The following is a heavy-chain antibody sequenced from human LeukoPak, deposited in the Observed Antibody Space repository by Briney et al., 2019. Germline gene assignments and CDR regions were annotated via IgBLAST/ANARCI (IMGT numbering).Heavy chain of an antibody. Sequence: GGSLRLSCAASGFTFSSYSMNWVRQAPGKGLEWVGFIRSKAYGGTTEYAASVKGRFTISRDDSKSIAYLQMNSLKTEDTAVYYCTRFTYGSGSSYWGQGTLVTVSS. J-gene: IGHJ4*02. CDR1: GFTFSSYS. CDR2: IRSKAYGGTT. CDR3: TRFTYGSGSSY. V-gene: IGHV3-49*04. D-gene: IGHD3-10*01.